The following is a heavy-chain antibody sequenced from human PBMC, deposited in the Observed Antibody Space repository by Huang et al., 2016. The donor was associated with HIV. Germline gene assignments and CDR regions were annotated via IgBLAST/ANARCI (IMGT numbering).Heavy chain of an antibody. V-gene: IGHV1-8*01. CDR3: VTLPPVNYGRSGGRVRDY. Sequence: QVQLVQSGAEVKKPGASVKVSCKASGYTFSNYDINWVRQAPGQGLEWMGWMNPKSGNTGYERKFQGRVTMTRSTSISTAYMELSRLRFEDTAVYYCVTLPPVNYGRSGGRVRDYWGQGSLVTVSS. CDR2: MNPKSGNT. D-gene: IGHD2-15*01. CDR1: GYTFSNYD. J-gene: IGHJ4*02.